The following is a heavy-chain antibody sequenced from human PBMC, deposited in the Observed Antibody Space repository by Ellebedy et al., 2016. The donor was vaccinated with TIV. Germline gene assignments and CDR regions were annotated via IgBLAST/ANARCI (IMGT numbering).Heavy chain of an antibody. Sequence: MPSETLSLTCTVSGGSIGSYYWAWIRHTPGRGLEYIGYIHYSGQNHYNPSLKSRVSISLDTSKNQFSLDLYSVTPADTAVYYCARMEFGGYWGQGTLVTVSS. V-gene: IGHV4-59*01. CDR1: GGSIGSYY. CDR2: IHYSGQN. D-gene: IGHD3-10*01. J-gene: IGHJ4*02. CDR3: ARMEFGGY.